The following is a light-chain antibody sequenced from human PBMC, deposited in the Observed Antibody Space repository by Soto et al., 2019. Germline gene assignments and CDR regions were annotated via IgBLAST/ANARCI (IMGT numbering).Light chain of an antibody. V-gene: IGKV3-15*01. J-gene: IGKJ1*01. CDR1: QTVSSK. CDR3: QHYNSWTNT. CDR2: DAS. Sequence: EIVFTQSPATLSLSPGERATLSCRASQTVSSKLAWHKQKPGQAPRILMYDASRRATGIQARFSGSGSGTEFTLTLSSLESEDFAVYYCQHYNSWTNTFGQGTRLDI.